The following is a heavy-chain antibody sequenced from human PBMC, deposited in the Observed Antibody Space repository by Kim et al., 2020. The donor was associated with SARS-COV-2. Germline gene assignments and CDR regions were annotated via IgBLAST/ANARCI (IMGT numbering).Heavy chain of an antibody. V-gene: IGHV3-30*18. J-gene: IGHJ4*02. CDR2: ISYDGSNK. CDR3: AKDGGYHFDY. CDR1: GFTFSSYG. D-gene: IGHD6-19*01. Sequence: GGSLRLSCAASGFTFSSYGMHWVRQAPGKGLEWVAVISYDGSNKYYADSVKGRFTISRDNSKNTLYLQMNSLRAEDTAVYYCAKDGGYHFDYWGQGTLVTVSS.